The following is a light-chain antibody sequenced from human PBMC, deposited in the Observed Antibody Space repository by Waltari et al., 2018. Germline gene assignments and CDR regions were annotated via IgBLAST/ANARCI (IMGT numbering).Light chain of an antibody. V-gene: IGKV1-5*03. CDR3: QQYNLYSET. CDR1: QSVFTW. J-gene: IGKJ1*01. CDR2: KAS. Sequence: DIQMTQSPSTLSASVGDRVTITCRASQSVFTWLAWYQQKPGKAPKLLISKASSLESGVPSRFSDSGSGTEFILTISSLQPDDFATYYCQQYNLYSETFGQGTKVEIK.